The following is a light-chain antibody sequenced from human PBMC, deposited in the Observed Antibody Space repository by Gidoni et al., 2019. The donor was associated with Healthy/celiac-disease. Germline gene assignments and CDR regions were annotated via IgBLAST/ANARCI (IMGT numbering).Light chain of an antibody. CDR3: QQLNSYPMYT. CDR2: AAS. CDR1: QGISSY. V-gene: IGKV1-9*01. J-gene: IGKJ2*01. Sequence: DIQLTQSSSFLSASVGDIVTITCRASQGISSYLSWYQQTPGKAPKLLIYAASTLQSGVPSRFSGRGSGTEFTLTISSLQPEDFATYYCQQLNSYPMYTFGQGTKLEIK.